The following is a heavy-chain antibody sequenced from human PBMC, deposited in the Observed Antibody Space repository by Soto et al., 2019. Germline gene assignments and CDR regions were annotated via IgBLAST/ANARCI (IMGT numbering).Heavy chain of an antibody. CDR3: AREWWSGSLIGGSL. J-gene: IGHJ4*02. CDR2: INHSGST. CDR1: GGSFSGYY. Sequence: SETLSLTCAVYGGSFSGYYWTWIRQPPGTGLEWIGEINHSGSTNYNPSLKSRVTISVDTSKNQFSLKLTSVTAADTAVYYCAREWWSGSLIGGSLGGEGTLVTVPQ. V-gene: IGHV4-34*01. D-gene: IGHD3-3*01.